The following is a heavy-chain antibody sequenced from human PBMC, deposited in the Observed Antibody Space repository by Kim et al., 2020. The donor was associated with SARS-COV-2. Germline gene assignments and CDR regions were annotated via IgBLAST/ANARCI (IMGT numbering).Heavy chain of an antibody. D-gene: IGHD5-12*01. J-gene: IGHJ4*02. CDR3: ARHRDIVAPVTDY. CDR1: GGSISSSSYY. CDR2: IYYSGST. V-gene: IGHV4-39*01. Sequence: SETLSLTCTVSGGSISSSSYYWGWIRQPPGKGLEWIGSIYYSGSTYYNPSLKSRVTISVDTSKNQFSLKLSSVTAADTAVYYCARHRDIVAPVTDYWGQGTLVTVSS.